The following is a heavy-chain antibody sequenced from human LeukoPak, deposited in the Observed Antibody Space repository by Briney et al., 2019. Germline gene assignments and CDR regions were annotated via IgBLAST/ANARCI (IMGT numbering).Heavy chain of an antibody. J-gene: IGHJ4*02. Sequence: SETLSLTCTVSGDSVSRGTYYWNWIRQPPGKGLEWIGYIYYSGTTNYNPSLKGRVTISVDTSKNQFSLKLSSVTAADTAVYYCATSSSGYFPFDYWGQGALVTVSS. V-gene: IGHV4-61*01. CDR1: GDSVSRGTYY. D-gene: IGHD3-22*01. CDR3: ATSSSGYFPFDY. CDR2: IYYSGTT.